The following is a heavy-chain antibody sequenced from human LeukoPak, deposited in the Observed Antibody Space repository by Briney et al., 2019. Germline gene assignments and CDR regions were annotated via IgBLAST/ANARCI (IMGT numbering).Heavy chain of an antibody. J-gene: IGHJ4*02. V-gene: IGHV3-21*01. D-gene: IGHD3-16*01. CDR1: GFTFSSYS. CDR3: ARDLLGGGLDY. CDR2: ISSSSSYI. Sequence: GGSLRLSCAASGFTFSSYSMNWVRQAPGKELEWVSSISSSSSYIYYADSVKGRFTISRDNAKNSLYLQMNSLRAEDTAVYYCARDLLGGGLDYWGQGTLVTVSS.